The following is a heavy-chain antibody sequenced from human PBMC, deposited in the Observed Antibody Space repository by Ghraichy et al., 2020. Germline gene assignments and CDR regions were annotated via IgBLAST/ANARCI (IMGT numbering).Heavy chain of an antibody. CDR1: GYTLTELS. V-gene: IGHV1-24*01. D-gene: IGHD1-26*01. J-gene: IGHJ4*02. CDR2: FDPEDGET. Sequence: ASVKVSCKVSGYTLTELSMHWVRQAPGKGLEWMGGFDPEDGETIYAQKFQGRVTMTEDTSTDTAYMELSSLRSEDTAVYYCATVVGATGPIDYWGQGTLVTVSS. CDR3: ATVVGATGPIDY.